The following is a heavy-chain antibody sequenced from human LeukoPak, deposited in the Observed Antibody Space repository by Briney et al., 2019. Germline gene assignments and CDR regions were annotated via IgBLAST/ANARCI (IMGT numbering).Heavy chain of an antibody. CDR2: IYYSGST. CDR3: ARGVTDFWSGYYYY. D-gene: IGHD3-3*01. CDR1: GGSISSYY. Sequence: SGTLSLTCTVSGGSISSYYWSWIRQPPGKGLEWIGYIYYSGSTNYNPSLKSRVTISVDTSKNQFSLKLSSVTAADTAVYYCARGVTDFWSGYYYYWGQGTLVTVSS. V-gene: IGHV4-59*01. J-gene: IGHJ4*02.